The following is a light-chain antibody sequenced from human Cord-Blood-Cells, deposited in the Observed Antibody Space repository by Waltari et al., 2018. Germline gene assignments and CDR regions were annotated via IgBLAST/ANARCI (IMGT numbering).Light chain of an antibody. Sequence: EIVLTQSPATLSLSPGERATLSCRASQSVSSYLAWYQQKPGQASRLLIYDASNRATVIRARFSGSVSGTDFTLPISSLEPEDFAVYYCQQGSNWPTFGGGTKVEIK. CDR2: DAS. CDR3: QQGSNWPT. CDR1: QSVSSY. V-gene: IGKV3-11*01. J-gene: IGKJ4*01.